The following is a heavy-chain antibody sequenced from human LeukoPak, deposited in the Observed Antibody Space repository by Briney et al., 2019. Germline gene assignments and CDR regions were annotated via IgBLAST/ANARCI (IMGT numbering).Heavy chain of an antibody. V-gene: IGHV4-39*01. D-gene: IGHD6-19*01. CDR2: IYYSGST. CDR3: ARLAPFPSSGWYRVRSIKYYFDY. J-gene: IGHJ4*02. Sequence: SETLSLTCTVSGGSISSNTYYWNWIRQPPGKGLEWIGSIYYSGSTYYNPSLKSRVTISVDTSKNQFSLKLSSVTAADTAVYYCARLAPFPSSGWYRVRSIKYYFDYWGQGTLVTVSS. CDR1: GGSISSNTYY.